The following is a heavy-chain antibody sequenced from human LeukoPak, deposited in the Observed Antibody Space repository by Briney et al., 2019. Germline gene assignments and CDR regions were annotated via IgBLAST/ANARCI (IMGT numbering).Heavy chain of an antibody. CDR1: GGTFSSYA. CDR3: AGDLGITDDY. Sequence: SVKVSCKASGGTFSSYAISWVRQAPGQGLEWMGGIIPIFGTANYAQKFQGRVTITTDESTSTAYMELSSLRAEDTAVYYCAGDLGITDDYWGQGTLVTVSS. J-gene: IGHJ4*02. CDR2: IIPIFGTA. D-gene: IGHD5-24*01. V-gene: IGHV1-69*05.